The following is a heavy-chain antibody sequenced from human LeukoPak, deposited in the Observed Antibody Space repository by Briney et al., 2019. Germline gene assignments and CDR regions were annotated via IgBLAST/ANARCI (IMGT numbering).Heavy chain of an antibody. CDR2: ISGSGDNM. V-gene: IGHV3-23*01. CDR3: ARDGYSGSYYRLYYFFLDV. Sequence: GGSLRLSCAASGFTFSSYAMTWVRQAPGKGLEWVSSISGSGDNMDYADSVKGRFTISRDNSENTLYLQMNSLRGEDTAVYYCARDGYSGSYYRLYYFFLDVWGKGTTVTVSS. J-gene: IGHJ6*03. D-gene: IGHD1-26*01. CDR1: GFTFSSYA.